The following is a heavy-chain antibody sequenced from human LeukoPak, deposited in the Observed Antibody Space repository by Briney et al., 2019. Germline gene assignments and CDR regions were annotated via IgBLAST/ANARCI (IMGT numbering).Heavy chain of an antibody. CDR3: AKEGMGSEATTADGAFDI. V-gene: IGHV4-59*12. Sequence: SETLSLTCTVSGGSISVYHWSWIRQPPGKGLEWIGYLYDTGSTNYNPSLKSRVTISVDTSKNQISLKRGSVTAADTAVYFCAKEGMGSEATTADGAFDIWGQGTTVTVSS. D-gene: IGHD1-26*01. CDR1: GGSISVYH. J-gene: IGHJ3*02. CDR2: LYDTGST.